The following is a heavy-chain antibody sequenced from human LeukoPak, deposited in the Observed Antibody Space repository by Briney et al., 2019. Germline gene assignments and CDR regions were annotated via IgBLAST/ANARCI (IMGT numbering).Heavy chain of an antibody. Sequence: SETLSLTCAVYGGSFSGYYWSWIRQPPGKGLEWIGEINHSGSTNYNPSLKSRVTISVDTSKNQYSLKLSSVTAADTAVYYCARATPRLNFDYWGQGTLVTVSS. J-gene: IGHJ4*02. CDR2: INHSGST. CDR3: ARATPRLNFDY. CDR1: GGSFSGYY. V-gene: IGHV4-34*01.